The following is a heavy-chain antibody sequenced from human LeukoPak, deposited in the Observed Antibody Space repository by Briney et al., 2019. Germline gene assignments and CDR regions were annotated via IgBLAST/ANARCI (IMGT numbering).Heavy chain of an antibody. CDR2: ISWDSGNT. CDR3: AKARSPIGSGERTVTSFDY. CDR1: GFTFNDYA. J-gene: IGHJ4*02. V-gene: IGHV3-43D*03. D-gene: IGHD4-17*01. Sequence: GGSLRLSCAASGFTFNDYAMHWVRQAPGKGLEWVSLISWDSGNTYYADSVKGRFTISRDNSKNTLYLQMNSLRAEDTAVYYCAKARSPIGSGERTVTSFDYWGQGTLVTVSS.